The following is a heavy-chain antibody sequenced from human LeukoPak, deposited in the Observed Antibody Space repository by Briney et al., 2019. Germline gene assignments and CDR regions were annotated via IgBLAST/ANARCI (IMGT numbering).Heavy chain of an antibody. V-gene: IGHV4-39*01. Sequence: KPSETVSLPCTVSGGSISSSAYYWGWIRQPPGKGLEWIGDSYYSGSSYYSPSLKSRVTISGDMSKNQFSLKLSSLTAADTAVYYCARCDKPYYYDSSDYNFPSFFDYWGQGTVLTVSA. CDR2: SYYSGSS. J-gene: IGHJ4*02. D-gene: IGHD3-22*01. CDR1: GGSISSSAYY. CDR3: ARCDKPYYYDSSDYNFPSFFDY.